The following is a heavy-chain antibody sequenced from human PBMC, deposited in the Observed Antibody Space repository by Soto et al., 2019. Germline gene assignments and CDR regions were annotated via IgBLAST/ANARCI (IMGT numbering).Heavy chain of an antibody. J-gene: IGHJ6*02. CDR2: IYTSASI. D-gene: IGHD6-19*01. CDR3: ARDREAGYNFYYGMDV. V-gene: IGHV4-4*07. Sequence: PSETLSLTCSVSGADINTYSWTWIRQPAGKGLEWIGRIYTSASINYNPSLKGRVTLSVDTSTNQVPLRLASVTAADTAIYYCARDREAGYNFYYGMDVWGQGTTVT. CDR1: GADINTYS.